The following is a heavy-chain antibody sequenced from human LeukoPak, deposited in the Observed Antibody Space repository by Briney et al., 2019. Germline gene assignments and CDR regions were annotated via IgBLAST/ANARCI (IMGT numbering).Heavy chain of an antibody. D-gene: IGHD3-9*01. J-gene: IGHJ4*02. CDR3: ARKATYYDILSGYHFDY. CDR2: ISSSGSTI. CDR1: GFTFSDYY. Sequence: GGSLRLSCAASGFTFSDYYMSWIRQAPGKGLEWVSYISSSGSTIYYADSVKGRFTISRDNAKNSLYLQMNSLRAEDTAVYYCARKATYYDILSGYHFDYWGQGTLVTVSS. V-gene: IGHV3-11*01.